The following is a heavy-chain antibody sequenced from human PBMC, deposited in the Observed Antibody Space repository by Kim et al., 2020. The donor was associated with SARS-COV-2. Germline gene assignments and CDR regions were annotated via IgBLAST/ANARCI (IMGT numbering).Heavy chain of an antibody. Sequence: ASVKVSCKASGYIFTNYAMNWVRQAPGQGLEWMGWINTNNGNPTYAQGLTGRFVFSLDTSVSAAYLQISSLKAEDTAVYYCARDSEMDSSGFYYYYYGMDVWGQGTTVTVSS. CDR1: GYIFTNYA. D-gene: IGHD3-22*01. CDR2: INTNNGNP. V-gene: IGHV7-4-1*02. J-gene: IGHJ6*02. CDR3: ARDSEMDSSGFYYYYYGMDV.